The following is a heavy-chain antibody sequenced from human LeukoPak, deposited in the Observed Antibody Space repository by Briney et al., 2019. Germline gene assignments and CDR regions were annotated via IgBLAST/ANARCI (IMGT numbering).Heavy chain of an antibody. D-gene: IGHD1-1*01. Sequence: PGGSLRLSCAASEFTFSRYSMNWVRQAPGKGLEWVSSISSGSTYIYYADSVKGRFTISRDNSKNSLYLQMNSLRAGDTAVYYCAGSDTTGYIPREWDYWYFDLWGRGTLVSVSS. CDR3: AGSDTTGYIPREWDYWYFDL. CDR1: EFTFSRYS. J-gene: IGHJ2*01. V-gene: IGHV3-21*01. CDR2: ISSGSTYI.